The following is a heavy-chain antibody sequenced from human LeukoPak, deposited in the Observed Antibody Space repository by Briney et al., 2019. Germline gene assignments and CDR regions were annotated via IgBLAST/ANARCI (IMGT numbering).Heavy chain of an antibody. CDR1: GLTFSSYA. V-gene: IGHV3-23*01. Sequence: GGSLRLSCAASGLTFSSYAMSWVRQAPGKGLEWVSGISGSGGSTYYADSVKGRFTISRDNSKNTLYLQINSLRAEDTAVFYCAAGGDHPHFDYWGQGTRVTVSS. J-gene: IGHJ4*02. CDR2: ISGSGGST. CDR3: AAGGDHPHFDY. D-gene: IGHD2-21*02.